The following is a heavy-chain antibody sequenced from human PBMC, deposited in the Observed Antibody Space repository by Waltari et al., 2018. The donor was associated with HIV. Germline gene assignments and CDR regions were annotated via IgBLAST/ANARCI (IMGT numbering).Heavy chain of an antibody. CDR2: INPRSGDT. CDR3: ARGYSAQNPKLGAGGY. CDR1: GNTFSNYY. Sequence: QLVQSGAEGKKPGASVKVSCKASGNTFSNYYIQWVRQAPGQGLEWMGWINPRSGDTHYAHKFQGGVTITRDTSISTVYMELSRLTYDDTADYYCARGYSAQNPKLGAGGYWGQGTLVTVSS. D-gene: IGHD7-27*01. V-gene: IGHV1-2*02. J-gene: IGHJ4*02.